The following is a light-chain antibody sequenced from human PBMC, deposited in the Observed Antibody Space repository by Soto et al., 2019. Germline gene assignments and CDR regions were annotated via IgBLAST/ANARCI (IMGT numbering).Light chain of an antibody. V-gene: IGKV1-5*03. CDR2: KAS. J-gene: IGKJ1*01. Sequence: DIQMTQSPSTLSASVGDRVTITCRASQSISSWLAWYQQKPGKAPKLLIYKASTLQSGVPSRFSGSVSGTEFTLAISSLQPDDSATYYCPQYHDNWTCGQGTKVEIK. CDR1: QSISSW. CDR3: PQYHDNWT.